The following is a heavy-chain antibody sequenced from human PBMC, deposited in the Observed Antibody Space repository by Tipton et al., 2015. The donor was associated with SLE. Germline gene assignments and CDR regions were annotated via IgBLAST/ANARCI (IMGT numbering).Heavy chain of an antibody. CDR3: ARGYCGGDCYSLAFDI. D-gene: IGHD2-21*01. J-gene: IGHJ3*02. CDR2: IYTSGST. CDR1: GGSISSSSYY. Sequence: TLSLTCTVSGGSISSSSYYWSWIRQPAGKGLEWIGHIYTSGSTNYNPSLKSRVTISVDTSKNQFSLKLSSVTAADTAVYYCARGYCGGDCYSLAFDIWGQGTMVTVSS. V-gene: IGHV4-61*09.